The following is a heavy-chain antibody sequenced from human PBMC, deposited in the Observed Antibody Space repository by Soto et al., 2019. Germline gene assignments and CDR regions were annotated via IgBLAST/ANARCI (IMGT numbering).Heavy chain of an antibody. J-gene: IGHJ3*02. V-gene: IGHV2-5*02. D-gene: IGHD6-13*01. CDR2: IYWDDDK. Sequence: QITLKESGPTLVKPTQTLTLTCTFSGFSLSTRRVGVGWIRQPPGKALEWLALIYWDDDKRYSPSLKSRLTITKDTSKNQMVLTMTNMGPVDTATYYCAHSTYSSSWYGDAFDIWGQGTMVTVSS. CDR3: AHSTYSSSWYGDAFDI. CDR1: GFSLSTRRVG.